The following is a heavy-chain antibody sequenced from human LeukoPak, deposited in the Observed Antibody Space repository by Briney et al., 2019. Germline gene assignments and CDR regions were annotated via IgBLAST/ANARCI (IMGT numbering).Heavy chain of an antibody. Sequence: SETLYLTCAVYVDSFSDHYWTWIRQPPGKGLEWIGEIHHSGSTNYRLSLKSRVSISVDRYKNQFSLKVSSVTGADTAVYYCARDLGYSSSAWYFDLWGRGNLVTVSS. CDR3: ARDLGYSSSAWYFDL. D-gene: IGHD6-13*01. J-gene: IGHJ2*01. CDR1: VDSFSDHY. CDR2: IHHSGST. V-gene: IGHV4-34*01.